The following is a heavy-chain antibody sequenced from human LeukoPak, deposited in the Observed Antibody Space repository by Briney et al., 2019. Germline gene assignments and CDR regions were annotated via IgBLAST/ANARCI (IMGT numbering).Heavy chain of an antibody. CDR2: ISAYNGNT. V-gene: IGHV1-18*01. CDR1: LYSFSRDG. Sequence: ASVKVSCTTSLYSFSRDGICWVRQSPGPRLEWMGWISAYNGNTNYAQKLQGRVTMTTDTSTSTAYMELRSLRSDDTAVYYCARDRPLTYYYDSSGYYYGYWGQGTLVTVSS. J-gene: IGHJ4*02. CDR3: ARDRPLTYYYDSSGYYYGY. D-gene: IGHD3-22*01.